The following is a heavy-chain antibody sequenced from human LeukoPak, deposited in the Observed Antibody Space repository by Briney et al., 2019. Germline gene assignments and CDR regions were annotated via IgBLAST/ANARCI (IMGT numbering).Heavy chain of an antibody. CDR2: IYYSGSS. V-gene: IGHV4-59*01. Sequence: PSETLSLTCNVSGDSISGYHWSWIRQPPGKGLEWLGYIYYSGSSNYNPSLKSRVTMSADTSKNQFSLKLSSVTAADTAVYYCARVPRSYYYYYYMDVWGQGTTVTVSS. CDR1: GDSISGYH. CDR3: ARVPRSYYYYYYMDV. J-gene: IGHJ6*03.